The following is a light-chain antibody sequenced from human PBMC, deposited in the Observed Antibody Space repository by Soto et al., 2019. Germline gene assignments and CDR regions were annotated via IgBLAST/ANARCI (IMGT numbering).Light chain of an antibody. CDR1: QSVRSSY. J-gene: IGKJ1*01. CDR2: DAS. CDR3: QQYGSSPT. V-gene: IGKV3-20*01. Sequence: EIVLTQSPGTLSLSPGERATLSCRASQSVRSSYLAWYQQKPGQSPRLLIYDASNRATGIPDRFSGSGSGSDFTLAISRLEPEDFSLYYCQQYGSSPTFGLGTNVEIK.